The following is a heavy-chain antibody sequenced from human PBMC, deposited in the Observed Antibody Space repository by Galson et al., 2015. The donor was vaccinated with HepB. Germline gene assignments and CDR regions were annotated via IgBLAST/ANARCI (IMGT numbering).Heavy chain of an antibody. J-gene: IGHJ4*02. CDR2: IWYDGSNK. V-gene: IGHV3-33*08. CDR3: ARDLVRGATTFDY. CDR1: GFTFSSYG. D-gene: IGHD1-26*01. Sequence: SLRLSCAASGFTFSSYGMHWVRQAPGKGLEWVAVIWYDGSNKYYADSVKGRFTISRDNSKNTLYLQMNSLRAEDTAVYYCARDLVRGATTFDYWGQGTLVTVSS.